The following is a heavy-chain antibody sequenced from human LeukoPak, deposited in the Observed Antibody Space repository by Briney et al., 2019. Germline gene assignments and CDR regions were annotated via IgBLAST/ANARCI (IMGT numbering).Heavy chain of an antibody. D-gene: IGHD4-11*01. CDR1: GFTFSNYA. CDR3: AREDDDSNGIDV. Sequence: GGSLRLPCAASGFTFSNYAMEWVRQAPGKGLEWVALISYDGKHKYYADSMKGRFTISRDNSKNTLYLQMNSLRAEDTAVYYCAREDDDSNGIDVWGHGTTVTVSS. J-gene: IGHJ6*02. CDR2: ISYDGKHK. V-gene: IGHV3-30*04.